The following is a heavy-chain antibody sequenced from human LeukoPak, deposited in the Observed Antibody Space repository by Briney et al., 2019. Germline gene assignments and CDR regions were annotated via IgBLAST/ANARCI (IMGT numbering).Heavy chain of an antibody. J-gene: IGHJ4*02. D-gene: IGHD6-19*01. CDR1: GGSISSGGYS. V-gene: IGHV4-30-2*01. CDR2: IYHSGST. CDR3: ARGVFGWYPYYFDY. Sequence: SETLSLTCAVSGGSISSGGYSWSWIRQPPGKGLEWIGYIYHSGSTYYNPSLKSRVTISVDTSKNQFSLKLGSVTAADTAVYYCARGVFGWYPYYFDYWGQGTLVTVSS.